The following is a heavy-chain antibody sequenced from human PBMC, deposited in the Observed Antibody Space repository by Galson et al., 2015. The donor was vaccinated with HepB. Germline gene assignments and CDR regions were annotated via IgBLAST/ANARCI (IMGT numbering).Heavy chain of an antibody. CDR3: ARDGSTVT. D-gene: IGHD4-17*01. CDR1: GGSFNSYA. V-gene: IGHV1-69*13. J-gene: IGHJ4*02. Sequence: SVKVSCKASGGSFNSYAINWVRQAPGQGLEWMGGIIPVFGTPKYAQNFQGRVTITADESTTTVHMEVNSLKSEDTAVYYCARDGSTVTWSQGTLVTVSS. CDR2: IIPVFGTP.